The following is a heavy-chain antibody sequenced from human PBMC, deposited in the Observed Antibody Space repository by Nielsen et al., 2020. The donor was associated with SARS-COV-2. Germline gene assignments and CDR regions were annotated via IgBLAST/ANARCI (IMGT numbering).Heavy chain of an antibody. CDR3: ARSYAYWYFDL. Sequence: GESLKISCTTSGCTSSDYAMHWVRQAPGTGLEWVSIIDRGGSTFYADSVKGRFTIARDNSKNTVYLQMNSLRAEDTAVYYCARSYAYWYFDLWGRGTLVTVSS. D-gene: IGHD3-16*01. CDR1: GCTSSDYA. V-gene: IGHV3-53*01. J-gene: IGHJ2*01. CDR2: IDRGGST.